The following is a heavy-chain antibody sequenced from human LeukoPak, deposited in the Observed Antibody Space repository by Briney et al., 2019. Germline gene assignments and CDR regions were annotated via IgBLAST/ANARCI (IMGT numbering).Heavy chain of an antibody. J-gene: IGHJ4*02. D-gene: IGHD3-10*01. CDR2: ISGSGGNT. V-gene: IGHV3-23*01. CDR1: GFTFSTYA. CDR3: AMDRGY. Sequence: GGSLRLSCTASGFTFSTYAMNWVRQAPGKGLEWVSSISGSGGNTYYADSVKGRFTISRDNSRNTVYLQMSSLRAGDTAVYYCAMDRGYWGQGTLVTVFS.